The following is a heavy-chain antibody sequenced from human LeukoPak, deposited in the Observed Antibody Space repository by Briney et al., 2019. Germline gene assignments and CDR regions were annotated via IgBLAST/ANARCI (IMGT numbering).Heavy chain of an antibody. CDR3: ARLLIAAAGTGSRPGFDY. V-gene: IGHV4-39*01. CDR1: GGSISSSSYY. Sequence: PSETLSLTCTVSGGSISSSSYYWGWIRQPPGKGLEWIGSIYYSGSTYYNPSLKSRVTISVDTSKNQFSLKLSSVTAADTAVYYCARLLIAAAGTGSRPGFDYWGQGTLVTVSS. J-gene: IGHJ4*02. D-gene: IGHD6-13*01. CDR2: IYYSGST.